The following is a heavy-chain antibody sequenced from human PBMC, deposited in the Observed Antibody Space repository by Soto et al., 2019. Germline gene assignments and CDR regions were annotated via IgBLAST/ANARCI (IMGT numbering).Heavy chain of an antibody. Sequence: QVQLVESGGGVVQPGRSLRLSCAVSGFTFSTYGIHWVRQTPGKGLEWVTVITSDETNKNYADSVKGRFTVSRESSTNTVYLQMNSLRPEDTAMYYCAAGIKGGLDPWGQGTLVTVSS. J-gene: IGHJ5*02. CDR3: AAGIKGGLDP. CDR2: ITSDETNK. V-gene: IGHV3-30*03. CDR1: GFTFSTYG.